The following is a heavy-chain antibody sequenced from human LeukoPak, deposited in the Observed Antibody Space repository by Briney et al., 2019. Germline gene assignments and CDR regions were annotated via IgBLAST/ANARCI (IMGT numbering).Heavy chain of an antibody. J-gene: IGHJ4*02. Sequence: PSETLSLTCAVSGYSISSGYYWGWIRQPPGKGLEWIWSIYHSGSTYYNPSLKSRVTISVDTSKNQFSLKLSSVTAADTAVYYCARMGLRRGGVVDFDYWGQGTLVTVSS. CDR3: ARMGLRRGGVVDFDY. CDR1: GYSISSGYY. V-gene: IGHV4-38-2*01. CDR2: IYHSGST. D-gene: IGHD2-15*01.